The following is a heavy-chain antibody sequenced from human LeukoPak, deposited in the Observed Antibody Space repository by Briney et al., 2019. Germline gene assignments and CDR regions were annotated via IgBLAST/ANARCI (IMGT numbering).Heavy chain of an antibody. CDR3: AREVGNGGIYPLDP. D-gene: IGHD2-8*01. Sequence: GGSLTLSCAASGFTFSNHPMNWVRQAPGKGLEWVSSISSSSSDIYYADSVKGRFTISRDNAKSSLFLQMNRLRGDDTAVYYCAREVGNGGIYPLDPWGQGTLVTVSS. CDR1: GFTFSNHP. V-gene: IGHV3-21*01. J-gene: IGHJ5*02. CDR2: ISSSSSDI.